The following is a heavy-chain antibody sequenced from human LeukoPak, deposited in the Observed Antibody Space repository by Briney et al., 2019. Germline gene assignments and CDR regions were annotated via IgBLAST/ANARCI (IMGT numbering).Heavy chain of an antibody. CDR1: GFTFSSYA. D-gene: IGHD6-19*01. CDR3: AKDSSSRGWYFEH. CDR2: ISDSGGTT. V-gene: IGHV3-23*01. J-gene: IGHJ4*02. Sequence: GGSLRLSCAASGFTFSSYAMSWVRQAPGKGLEWVSVISDSGGTTYYADSVKGRFTISRDNSKNTLYLQMNSLRAEDTAVYFCAKDSSSRGWYFEHWGQGTLVTVSS.